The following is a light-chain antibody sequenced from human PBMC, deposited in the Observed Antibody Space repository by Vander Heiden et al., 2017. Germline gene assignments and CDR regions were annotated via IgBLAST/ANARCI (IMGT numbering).Light chain of an antibody. V-gene: IGKV4-1*01. CDR3: QQYYSTPLT. CDR2: WAS. J-gene: IGKJ5*01. Sequence: DIVMTQSPDSLAVSLGETATINCKSSQSALYSSNNKNYLAWYQQKPGQPPRLLIYWASTRESGVPDRLSGSGSGTDFTLTISSLQAEDVAVYYCQQYYSTPLTFGQGTRLEIK. CDR1: QSALYSSNNKNY.